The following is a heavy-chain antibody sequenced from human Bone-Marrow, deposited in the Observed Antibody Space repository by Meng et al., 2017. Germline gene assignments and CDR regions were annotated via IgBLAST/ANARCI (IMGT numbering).Heavy chain of an antibody. Sequence: QLQLQESGSGPLKPSKSLSVTCAVSGDSISSGGYSWSWIRQPPGKGLEWIGYIYHSGSTYFNPSLKSRVSVSVDRSKNQFSLNLSSVTAADTAVYYCARYSSSSLAFDFWGQGTLVTVSS. CDR1: GDSISSGGYS. V-gene: IGHV4-30-2*01. CDR2: IYHSGST. CDR3: ARYSSSSLAFDF. J-gene: IGHJ4*02. D-gene: IGHD6-6*01.